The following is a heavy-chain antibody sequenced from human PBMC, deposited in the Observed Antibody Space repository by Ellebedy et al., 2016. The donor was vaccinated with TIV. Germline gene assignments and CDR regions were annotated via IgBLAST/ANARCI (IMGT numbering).Heavy chain of an antibody. CDR2: IFYSGST. V-gene: IGHV4-31*01. D-gene: IGHD3-10*01. CDR3: ARQRRDGSGPGMDV. CDR1: GGSIRSSGYY. J-gene: IGHJ6*02. Sequence: MPSETLSLTCTVSGGSIRSSGYYWSWIRQHPGKGLEWIGNIFYSGSTYYNPSLKSLVTISVDMSKNQFTLKLRSVTAADTAVYYCARQRRDGSGPGMDVWGQGTTVTVSS.